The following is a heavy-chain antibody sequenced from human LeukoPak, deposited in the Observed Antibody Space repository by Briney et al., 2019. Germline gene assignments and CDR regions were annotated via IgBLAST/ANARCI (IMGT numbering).Heavy chain of an antibody. CDR3: ARGRELTGISGHYSFDY. V-gene: IGHV4-4*07. J-gene: IGHJ4*01. CDR1: AGSISGYY. D-gene: IGHD3-9*01. Sequence: SETLSLTCTVSAGSISGYYWTWIRQPAGKGPEWIGRISGGGTAYYNPPLESRVSLSLDTSKNQFSLKVTSVTASDTAVYFCARGRELTGISGHYSFDYWGQGILVSVSS. CDR2: ISGGGTA.